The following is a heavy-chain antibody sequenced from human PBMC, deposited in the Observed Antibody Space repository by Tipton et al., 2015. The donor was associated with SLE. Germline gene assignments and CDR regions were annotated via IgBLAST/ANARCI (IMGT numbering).Heavy chain of an antibody. D-gene: IGHD3-3*01. J-gene: IGHJ3*02. CDR1: GGSFSGYY. CDR3: AKGGSKHYDFWGRQMGPHAFDI. Sequence: LRLSCAVYGGSFSGYYWSWIRQPPGKGLEWIGESSHRGGTNYSPSLKSRVTISEDTSKNQFSLKLSSVTAADTAVYYCAKGGSKHYDFWGRQMGPHAFDIWGQETKVTVSS. V-gene: IGHV4-34*01. CDR2: SSHRGGT.